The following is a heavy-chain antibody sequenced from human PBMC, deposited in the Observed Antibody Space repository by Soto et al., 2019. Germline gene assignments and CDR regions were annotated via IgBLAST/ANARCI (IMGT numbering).Heavy chain of an antibody. CDR2: IRPKSGET. CDR1: GYNFNDYF. D-gene: IGHD1-1*01. J-gene: IGHJ4*02. CDR3: ADETGADTFDY. Sequence: QVQLVQSGAEVEEPGASVKVSCKASGYNFNDYFMHWMRQAPGQGLEWMGWIRPKSGETKYEQKFQGRVTMTSDTSISTAYMQLTMVTSDDTAVYFCADETGADTFDYWGQGTLVTVST. V-gene: IGHV1-2*02.